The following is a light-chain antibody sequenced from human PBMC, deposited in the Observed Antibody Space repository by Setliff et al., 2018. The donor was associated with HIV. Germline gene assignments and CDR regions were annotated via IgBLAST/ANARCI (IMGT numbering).Light chain of an antibody. J-gene: IGLJ1*01. V-gene: IGLV2-14*03. CDR3: SSYTSSNTYV. CDR2: DVS. Sequence: QSVLTQPASVSGSPGQSITISCTGTGSDVGTSKYVSWYQQHPGKAPKLMIYDVSNRPSGVSNRFSGSKSGNTASLTISGLRAEDGADYYCSSYTSSNTYVFGTGTKVTVL. CDR1: GSDVGTSKY.